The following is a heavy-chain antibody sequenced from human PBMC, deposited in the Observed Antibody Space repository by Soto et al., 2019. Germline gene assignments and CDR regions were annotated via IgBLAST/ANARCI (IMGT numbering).Heavy chain of an antibody. CDR3: ARGGVGSGSYYVGDYYGMDV. D-gene: IGHD3-10*01. CDR2: INSDGSST. J-gene: IGHJ6*02. Sequence: GGSLRLSCAASGFTFSSYWMHWVLQAPGKGLVWVSRINSDGSSTSYADSVKGRFTISRDNAKNTLYLQMNSLRAEDTAVYYCARGGVGSGSYYVGDYYGMDVWGQGTTVTVSS. CDR1: GFTFSSYW. V-gene: IGHV3-74*01.